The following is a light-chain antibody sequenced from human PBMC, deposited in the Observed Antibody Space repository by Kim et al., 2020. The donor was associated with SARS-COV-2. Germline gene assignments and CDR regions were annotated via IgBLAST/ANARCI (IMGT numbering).Light chain of an antibody. CDR3: QQYDRSAVYT. CDR2: AAS. J-gene: IGKJ2*01. Sequence: EIVLTQSPGTLSLSPGEKATLSCRASQSVSSSYLAWYQQRPGQAPRLLMYAASSRATGIPDRFYGSGSETEFTLTINRVEPEDFAVYYCQQYDRSAVYTFGQGTKLEIK. CDR1: QSVSSSY. V-gene: IGKV3-20*01.